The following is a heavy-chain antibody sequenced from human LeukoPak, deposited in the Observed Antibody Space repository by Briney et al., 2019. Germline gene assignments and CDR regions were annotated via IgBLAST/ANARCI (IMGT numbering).Heavy chain of an antibody. CDR3: AKDEGSSSSSGGFDY. CDR1: GFTFDDYA. D-gene: IGHD6-6*01. V-gene: IGHV3-9*03. Sequence: GGSLRLSCAASGFTFDDYAMHWVRQAPGKGLEWVSGISWNSDNIAYADSVKGRFTISRDNAKNSLYLQMNSLRAEDMALYYCAKDEGSSSSSGGFDYWGQGTLVTVSS. J-gene: IGHJ4*02. CDR2: ISWNSDNI.